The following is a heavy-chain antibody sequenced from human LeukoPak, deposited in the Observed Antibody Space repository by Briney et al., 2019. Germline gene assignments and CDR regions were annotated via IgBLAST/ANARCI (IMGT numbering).Heavy chain of an antibody. CDR1: GFTFNRYW. V-gene: IGHV3-7*04. D-gene: IGHD6-19*01. Sequence: GGTLTLSCVASGFTFNRYWMRWVGQAPGREREGVAEIDSVGGEEYYEASLRGRFTISRDNAKSLLYVQMTSLGGEDTAVYYCARDGHAQWSVLGVYYYGFDVWGQGTTLTVSS. CDR3: ARDGHAQWSVLGVYYYGFDV. J-gene: IGHJ6*02. CDR2: IDSVGGEE.